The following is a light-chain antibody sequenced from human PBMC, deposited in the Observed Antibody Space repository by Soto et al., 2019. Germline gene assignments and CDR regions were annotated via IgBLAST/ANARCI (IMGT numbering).Light chain of an antibody. Sequence: IVMTQSPLSLTVSPGEPASISCRSSQSLLHTNGHNFLDWYLQKPGQSPQLLIYMGSYRTSGVPDRFSGRGSGTDFSLECSKLEAEDAGTYYCMQALQTPITFGQGTRLEIK. CDR3: MQALQTPIT. CDR2: MGS. CDR1: QSLLHTNGHNF. V-gene: IGKV2-28*01. J-gene: IGKJ5*01.